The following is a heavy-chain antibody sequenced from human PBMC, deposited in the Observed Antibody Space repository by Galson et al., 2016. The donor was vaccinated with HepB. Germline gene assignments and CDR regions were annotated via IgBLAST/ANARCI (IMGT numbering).Heavy chain of an antibody. V-gene: IGHV1-2*02. CDR1: GYTFTGYY. CDR2: IHPTSRGT. D-gene: IGHD6-13*01. CDR3: PGGVDTFSWYTPRFDY. Sequence: SVKVSCKASGYTFTGYYIYWVRQTPGQGLEWMGYIHPTSRGTNYAQKFQGRVTMTRDTSISTDYMELSGLRSDDTAVYYGPGGVDTFSWYTPRFDYWGQGPLVPVSS. J-gene: IGHJ4*02.